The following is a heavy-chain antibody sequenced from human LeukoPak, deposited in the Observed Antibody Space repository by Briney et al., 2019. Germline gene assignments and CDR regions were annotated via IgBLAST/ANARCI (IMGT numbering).Heavy chain of an antibody. CDR1: GITSRSYE. V-gene: IGHV3-48*03. CDR3: ARERVVGATSLFLFDY. J-gene: IGHJ4*02. CDR2: ISSSGSTI. Sequence: GWSLRPSCAAPGITSRSYEMNWVRQAPGKGLQWDSYISSSGSTIYYADSVKGRFTISSDNAKNSLYLQMNSLRAEDTAVYYCARERVVGATSLFLFDYWGQGTLVTVSS. D-gene: IGHD1-26*01.